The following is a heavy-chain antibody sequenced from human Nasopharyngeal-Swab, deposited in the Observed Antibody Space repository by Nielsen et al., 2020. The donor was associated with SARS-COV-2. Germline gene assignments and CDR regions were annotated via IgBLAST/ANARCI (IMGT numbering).Heavy chain of an antibody. V-gene: IGHV3-21*01. J-gene: IGHJ4*02. Sequence: GGSLRLSCAASGFTFSSYSMNWVRQAPGKGLEWVSSISSSSSYIYYADSVKGRFTISRDNAKNSLYLQMNSLRAEDTAVYYCARDFCVGYSYGFLPFDYWGQGTLVTVSS. D-gene: IGHD5-18*01. CDR1: GFTFSSYS. CDR3: ARDFCVGYSYGFLPFDY. CDR2: ISSSSSYI.